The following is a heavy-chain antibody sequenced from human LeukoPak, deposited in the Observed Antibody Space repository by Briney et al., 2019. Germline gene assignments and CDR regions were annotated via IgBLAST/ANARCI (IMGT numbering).Heavy chain of an antibody. J-gene: IGHJ4*02. CDR1: GFTFSSYW. CDR3: VGGPGY. D-gene: IGHD3-10*01. CDR2: IKKDASEK. V-gene: IGHV3-7*01. Sequence: GGSLRLSCAASGFTFSSYWMSWARQAPGKGLEWVANIKKDASEKYYVDSVKGRFTISRDNAKNSLFLQMDSLRAEDTAVYYCVGGPGYWGQGTLVIVSP.